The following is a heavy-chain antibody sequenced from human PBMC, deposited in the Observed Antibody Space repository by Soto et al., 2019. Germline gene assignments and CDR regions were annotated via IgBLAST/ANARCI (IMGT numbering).Heavy chain of an antibody. V-gene: IGHV4-39*01. Sequence: QLQLQESGPGLVKPSETLSLTCTVSGGSISSSSYYWGWIRQPPGKGLEWIGSIYYSGSTYYNPSLNRRIXISVDTSKNQFSLKLSSVTAADTAVYYCATLWGQDWGQGTLVTVSS. J-gene: IGHJ4*02. CDR2: IYYSGST. CDR1: GGSISSSSYY. CDR3: ATLWGQD. D-gene: IGHD3-10*01.